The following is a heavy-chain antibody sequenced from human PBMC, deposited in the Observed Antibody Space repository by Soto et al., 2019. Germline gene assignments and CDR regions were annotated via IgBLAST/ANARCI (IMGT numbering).Heavy chain of an antibody. J-gene: IGHJ6*02. D-gene: IGHD1-7*01. CDR2: ISAYNGNT. V-gene: IGHV1-18*01. Sequence: QVQLVQSGAEVKKPGASVKVSCKASGYTFTSYGISWVRQAPGQGLEWMGWISAYNGNTNNAQKLQGRATMTTDTATSTAYMELRSLRSDDTAVYYCARVITGTTFYCYYGMDVWGQGTTVTVSS. CDR1: GYTFTSYG. CDR3: ARVITGTTFYCYYGMDV.